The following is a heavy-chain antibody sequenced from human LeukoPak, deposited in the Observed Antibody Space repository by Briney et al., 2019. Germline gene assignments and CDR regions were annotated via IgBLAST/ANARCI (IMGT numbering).Heavy chain of an antibody. V-gene: IGHV3-53*01. J-gene: IGHJ6*02. Sequence: GGSLRLSCAASGFTVSSNYMSWVRQAPGKGLEWVSVIYSGGSTYYADSVKGRFTISRDNSKNTLYLQMNSLRAEDTAVYYCARVFDWVGMDAWGRGTTVTVSS. CDR1: GFTVSSNY. CDR2: IYSGGST. CDR3: ARVFDWVGMDA. D-gene: IGHD3-9*01.